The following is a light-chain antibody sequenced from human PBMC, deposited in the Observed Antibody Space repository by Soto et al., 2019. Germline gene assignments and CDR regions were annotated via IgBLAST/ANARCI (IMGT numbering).Light chain of an antibody. V-gene: IGLV2-14*01. CDR3: SSFSSITREV. CDR1: SSDVGGYSY. Sequence: QSALTQPASVSGSPGQSITISCTGTSSDVGGYSYVSWYQQHPGKTPKLMIYEVSNRPSGVSHRFSGSKSGNTASLTISGLQTKDEADYYCSSFSSITREVFGGGTKVTVL. CDR2: EVS. J-gene: IGLJ2*01.